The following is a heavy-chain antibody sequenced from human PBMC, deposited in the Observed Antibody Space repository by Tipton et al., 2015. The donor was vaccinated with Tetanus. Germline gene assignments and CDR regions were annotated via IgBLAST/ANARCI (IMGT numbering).Heavy chain of an antibody. J-gene: IGHJ4*02. D-gene: IGHD3-10*01. CDR2: TYYRSRWYN. CDR3: ARDPLGDETIFDY. CDR1: GDSVSSNSAA. V-gene: IGHV6-1*01. Sequence: LVKPTETLSLTCAISGDSVSSNSAAWNWIRQSPSRGLEWLARTYYRSRWYNDYALSVKSRITISPDTSKNQFSPQLNSVTPDDTAVYYCARDPLGDETIFDYWGQGTLVTVSS.